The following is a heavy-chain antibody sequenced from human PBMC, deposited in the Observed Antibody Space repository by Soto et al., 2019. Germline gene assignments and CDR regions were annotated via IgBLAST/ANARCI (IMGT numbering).Heavy chain of an antibody. V-gene: IGHV1-18*01. D-gene: IGHD3-3*01. CDR1: GYTFTSYG. CDR3: ARVETNVLRFLEWLPGEDP. CDR2: ISAYNGNT. J-gene: IGHJ5*02. Sequence: QVQLVQSGAEVKKPGASVKVSCKASGYTFTSYGITWVRQAPGQGLEWMGWISAYNGNTNYAQKLQGRVTMTTDQSTSTAYMELRSLRSDDTAVYYCARVETNVLRFLEWLPGEDPWGQGSLVTVSS.